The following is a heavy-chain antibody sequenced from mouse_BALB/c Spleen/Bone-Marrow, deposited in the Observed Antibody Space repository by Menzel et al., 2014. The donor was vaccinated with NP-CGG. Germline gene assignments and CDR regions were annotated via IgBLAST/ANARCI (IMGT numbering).Heavy chain of an antibody. D-gene: IGHD2-3*01. V-gene: IGHV2-9*02. Sequence: VKLMESGPGLVAPSQSLSITCTVSGFSLTSYSVHWVRQPPGKGLEWLGVIWAGGSTNYNSALMSRLSISKDNSKSRVFLKMSSLQTDDTAMFYCARDDDSYAMDYWGQGTSVTVSS. CDR3: ARDDDSYAMDY. CDR2: IWAGGST. CDR1: GFSLTSYS. J-gene: IGHJ4*01.